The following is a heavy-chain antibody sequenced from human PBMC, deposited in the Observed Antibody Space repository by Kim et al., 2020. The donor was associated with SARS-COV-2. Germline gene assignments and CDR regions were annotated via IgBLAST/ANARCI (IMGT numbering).Heavy chain of an antibody. J-gene: IGHJ4*02. D-gene: IGHD4-17*01. CDR1: GGSFSGYY. Sequence: SETLSLTCAVYGGSFSGYYWSWIRQPPGKGLEWIGEINHSGSTNYNPSLKSRVTISVDTSKNQFSLKLSSVTAADTAVYYCHEATRDYDTDYWGQGTLVTVSS. CDR3: HEATRDYDTDY. V-gene: IGHV4-34*01. CDR2: INHSGST.